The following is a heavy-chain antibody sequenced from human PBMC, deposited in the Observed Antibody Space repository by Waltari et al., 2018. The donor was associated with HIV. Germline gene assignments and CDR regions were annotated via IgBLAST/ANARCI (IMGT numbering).Heavy chain of an antibody. J-gene: IGHJ3*02. CDR2: ISGSGGST. Sequence: EVQLLESGGGLVQPGGSLRLSCAASGFTFSSYAMSWVRQAPGKGLEWVSAISGSGGSTYYADSVKGRFTISRDNSKNTLYLQMNSLRAEDTAVYYCAKDLGMLEQWLGVDAFDIWGQGTMVTVSS. CDR3: AKDLGMLEQWLGVDAFDI. D-gene: IGHD6-19*01. CDR1: GFTFSSYA. V-gene: IGHV3-23*01.